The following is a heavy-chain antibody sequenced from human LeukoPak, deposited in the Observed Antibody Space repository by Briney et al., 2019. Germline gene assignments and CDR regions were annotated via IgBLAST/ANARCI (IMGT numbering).Heavy chain of an antibody. D-gene: IGHD6-6*01. J-gene: IGHJ6*03. Sequence: GASVKVSCKASGGTFSSYAISWVRQAPGQGLEWMGRIIPIFGTANYAQKFQGGVTITTHESTSTAYMELSSLRSEDTAVYYCATALDSSSSPFGLHDYYMDVWGKGTTVTVSS. CDR2: IIPIFGTA. CDR1: GGTFSSYA. V-gene: IGHV1-69*05. CDR3: ATALDSSSSPFGLHDYYMDV.